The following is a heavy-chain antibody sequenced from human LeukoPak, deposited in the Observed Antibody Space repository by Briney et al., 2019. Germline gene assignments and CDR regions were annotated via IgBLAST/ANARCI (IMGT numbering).Heavy chain of an antibody. CDR1: RFTFSNYW. V-gene: IGHV3-7*04. J-gene: IGHJ3*02. CDR2: IKQDGSEK. Sequence: GGSLRLSCGASRFTFSNYWMSWFRQAPGKGLEWVATIKQDGSEKLYVDSVKGRFTISRDNAKNSLYLQMSSLRAEDTALYYCARDLSFDIWGQGTMVTVSS. CDR3: ARDLSFDI.